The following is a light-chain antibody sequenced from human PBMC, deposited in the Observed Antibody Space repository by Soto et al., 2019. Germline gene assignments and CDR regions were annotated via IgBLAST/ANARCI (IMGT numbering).Light chain of an antibody. CDR1: SSNIGAGYD. CDR3: QSYYSSLSGYV. V-gene: IGLV1-40*01. J-gene: IGLJ1*01. Sequence: QSVLTQPHSVSGAPGQRVTISCTGSSSNIGAGYDVHWYQQLPGTAPKLLIYGNSHRPSGVPDRFSGSKSGTSASLAITGLQAEDEADYYCQSYYSSLSGYVFGTGTKLTVL. CDR2: GNS.